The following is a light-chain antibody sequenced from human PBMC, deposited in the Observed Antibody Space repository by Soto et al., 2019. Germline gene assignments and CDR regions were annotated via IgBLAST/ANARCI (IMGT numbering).Light chain of an antibody. Sequence: EIVLTQSPATLSLSPVERATLSCMASQSISSNLAWYQQKPGQAPRLLIYGASTRATGIPARFSGSGSGTEFTLTISSLQSEDFAVYYCQQYNYWPRSITFGQGTRLENK. V-gene: IGKV3D-15*01. CDR3: QQYNYWPRSIT. J-gene: IGKJ5*01. CDR2: GAS. CDR1: QSISSN.